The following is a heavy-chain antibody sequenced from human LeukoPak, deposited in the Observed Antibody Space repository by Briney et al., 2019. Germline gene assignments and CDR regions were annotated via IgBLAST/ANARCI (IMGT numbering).Heavy chain of an antibody. CDR3: ARKSVAGTLVGAFDI. J-gene: IGHJ3*02. D-gene: IGHD6-19*01. CDR1: GGTFSSYA. V-gene: IGHV1-69*13. Sequence: GASVKVSCKASGGTFSSYAISWVRQAPGQGLEWMGGIIPIFGTANYAQKFQGRVTITADESTSTAYMELSSLRSEDTAVYYCARKSVAGTLVGAFDIWGQGTMVTVSS. CDR2: IIPIFGTA.